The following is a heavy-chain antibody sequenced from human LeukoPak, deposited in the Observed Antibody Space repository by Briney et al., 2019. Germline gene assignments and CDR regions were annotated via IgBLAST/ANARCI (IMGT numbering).Heavy chain of an antibody. CDR1: AYNFTNSG. CDR3: AKSGAATISKGFDS. CDR2: ISAYYDKT. V-gene: IGHV1-18*01. Sequence: ASVKVSCKASAYNFTNSGISWVRQAPGQGLEWMGWISAYYDKTYYAQKFRDRVTMTTDRSTSTAYMDLRSPKSDDTAVYYCAKSGAATISKGFDSWGQGTLVTVSS. D-gene: IGHD5-12*01. J-gene: IGHJ4*02.